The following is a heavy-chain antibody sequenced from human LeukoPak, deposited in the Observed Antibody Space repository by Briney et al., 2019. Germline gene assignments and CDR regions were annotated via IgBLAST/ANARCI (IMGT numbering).Heavy chain of an antibody. CDR1: GGSISSSSYY. D-gene: IGHD1-26*01. CDR2: IYYSGST. Sequence: SETLSLTCTVSGGSISSSSYYWGWIRQPPGKGLEWIGSIYYSGSTYCNPSLKSRVTISVDTSKNRFSLKLSSVTAADTAVYYCASIVGATHLAFDYWGQGTLVTVSS. V-gene: IGHV4-39*01. CDR3: ASIVGATHLAFDY. J-gene: IGHJ4*02.